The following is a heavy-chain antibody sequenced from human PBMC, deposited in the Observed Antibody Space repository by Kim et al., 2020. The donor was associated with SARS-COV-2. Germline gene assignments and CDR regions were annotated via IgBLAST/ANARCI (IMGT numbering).Heavy chain of an antibody. CDR2: ITYDETNK. CDR3: AKDSRYSSGWYDYFDY. V-gene: IGHV3-30*18. D-gene: IGHD6-19*01. CDR1: GFTFSSYG. Sequence: GGSLRLSCAASGFTFSSYGMHSVRQAPGKGLEWVAVITYDETNKYSDDSVKGRFTISRDNSKNTLYLQMNSLRAEDTAVYYCAKDSRYSSGWYDYFDYWGQGTLVTVSS. J-gene: IGHJ4*02.